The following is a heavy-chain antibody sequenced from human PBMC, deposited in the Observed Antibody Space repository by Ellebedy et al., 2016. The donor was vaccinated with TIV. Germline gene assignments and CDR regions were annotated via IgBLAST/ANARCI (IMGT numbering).Heavy chain of an antibody. CDR2: ISSNGGST. CDR1: GFTFSSYA. J-gene: IGHJ5*02. CDR3: TRDVDATGSTGAGPES. V-gene: IGHV3-64D*06. D-gene: IGHD5-24*01. Sequence: GESLKISCSASGFTFSSYAMHWVRQAPGKGLEYISAISSNGGSTYYADSVKGRFNISRDNSKNTVYFQMSSLRTEDTAVYYCTRDVDATGSTGAGPESWGQGTLVIVSS.